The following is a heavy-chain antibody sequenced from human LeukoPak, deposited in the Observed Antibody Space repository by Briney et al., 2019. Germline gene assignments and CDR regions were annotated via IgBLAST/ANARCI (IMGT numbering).Heavy chain of an antibody. V-gene: IGHV3-30*18. CDR2: ISYDGRNI. D-gene: IGHD2-2*01. Sequence: GGSLRLSCAASGFTFNNYGMHWVRQAPGKGLEWVAVISYDGRNIHYPDSVKGRFTISRDISTDTLWLQMDSLRTEDTAVYYCAKGPLRGTAAATDYWGQGTLVTVSS. J-gene: IGHJ4*02. CDR3: AKGPLRGTAAATDY. CDR1: GFTFNNYG.